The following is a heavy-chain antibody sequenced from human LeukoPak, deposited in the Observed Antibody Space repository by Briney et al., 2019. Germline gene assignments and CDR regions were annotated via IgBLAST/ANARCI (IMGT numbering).Heavy chain of an antibody. Sequence: PSETLSLTCTVSGDSISINYNWGWIRQPPGKRLEWIGSIFYSGATYYSPSLKSRVTISVDTSKNQFSLKLSSMTAADTAVYYCVRHRQWLLFPDYWGQGTLVTVSS. V-gene: IGHV4-39*01. J-gene: IGHJ4*02. CDR3: VRHRQWLLFPDY. CDR1: GDSISINYN. CDR2: IFYSGAT. D-gene: IGHD6-19*01.